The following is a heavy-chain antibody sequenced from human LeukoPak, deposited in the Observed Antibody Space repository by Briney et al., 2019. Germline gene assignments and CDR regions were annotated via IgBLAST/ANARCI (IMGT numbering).Heavy chain of an antibody. CDR2: IYTSGST. D-gene: IGHD6-19*01. J-gene: IGHJ5*02. Sequence: SETLSLTCTVSGGSISSYYWSWIRQPAGKGLEWIGRIYTSGSTNYDPSLKSRVTMSVDTSKNQFSLKLSSVTAADTAVYYCARGGYSSDPFDPWGQGTLVTVSS. CDR3: ARGGYSSDPFDP. CDR1: GGSISSYY. V-gene: IGHV4-4*07.